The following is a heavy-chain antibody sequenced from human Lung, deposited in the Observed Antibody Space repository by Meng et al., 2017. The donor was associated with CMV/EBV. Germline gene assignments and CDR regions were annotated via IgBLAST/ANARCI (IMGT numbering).Heavy chain of an antibody. V-gene: IGHV3-30*02. CDR3: AKDQLLFGGPNAYFDD. CDR2: IRHDGSNK. CDR1: GFTFDTYG. D-gene: IGHD3-16*01. J-gene: IGHJ4*02. Sequence: GGSXRLXCAASGFTFDTYGMHWVRQAPGKRLEWVAFIRHDGSNKFYGDSVKGRFTISRDNSKNTLYLQMNSLRAEETAMYYCAKDQLLFGGPNAYFDDWGQVTXVTVDS.